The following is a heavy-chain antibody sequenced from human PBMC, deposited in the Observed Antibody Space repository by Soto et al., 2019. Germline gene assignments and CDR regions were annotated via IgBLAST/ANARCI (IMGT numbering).Heavy chain of an antibody. CDR1: GYTFTSYG. CDR2: ISAYNGNT. V-gene: IGHV1-18*01. CDR3: ARGDDSSGSYYYAAFDI. J-gene: IGHJ3*02. D-gene: IGHD3-22*01. Sequence: QVQLVQSGAEVKKPGASVKVSCKAAGYTFTSYGISWVRQAPGQGLEWMGGISAYNGNTNYAQKLQGRVTMTTDTSTSTAYMEMRSLRSDDTAVYYCARGDDSSGSYYYAAFDIWGQGTMVTVSS.